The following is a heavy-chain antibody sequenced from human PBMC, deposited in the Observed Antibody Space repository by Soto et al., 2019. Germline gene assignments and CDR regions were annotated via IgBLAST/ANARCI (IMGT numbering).Heavy chain of an antibody. Sequence: VHLVESGGGLVKPGQSLRLSCGPSGFTIGDHAVAWFRQAPGKGLEWLSLIKSQDYGGTTEYAASVKGRFTISRDDSKGLAYLQMSSLKTEDTAIYYCSSSSSWMYYFDFWGQGTLVTVSS. CDR2: IKSQDYGGTT. D-gene: IGHD6-13*01. V-gene: IGHV3-49*05. CDR3: SSSSSWMYYFDF. CDR1: GFTIGDHA. J-gene: IGHJ4*02.